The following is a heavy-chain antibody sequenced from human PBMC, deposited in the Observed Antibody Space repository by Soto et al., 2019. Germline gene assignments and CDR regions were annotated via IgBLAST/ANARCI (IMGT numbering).Heavy chain of an antibody. J-gene: IGHJ6*02. V-gene: IGHV4-61*01. CDR2: IYSSGST. D-gene: IGHD2-2*02. Sequence: PSETLSLTCTVSGGSVSSDTHYWSWIRQPPGKRLGWIGFIYSSGSTNYNPSLKSRVTMSVDTSKNQFSLKLRSVIVADTAVYHCARFVRSCSGTTCYTRADVWGQGTTVTAP. CDR1: GGSVSSDTHY. CDR3: ARFVRSCSGTTCYTRADV.